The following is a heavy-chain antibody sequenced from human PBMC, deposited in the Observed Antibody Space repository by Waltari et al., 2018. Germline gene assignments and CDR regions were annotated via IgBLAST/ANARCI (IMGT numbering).Heavy chain of an antibody. Sequence: QVQLQQSGPGLVKPSQTLSLTCAVSGDSLFTTSVAWNWIRQSPSRGLEWLGRTYYRSQWRNEYALSVTRRITFNPDTSKNHFSLQLDSVTPDDTAVYYCARGKFTAFAICGQATMVTVSS. CDR1: GDSLFTTSVA. J-gene: IGHJ3*02. CDR2: TYYRSQWRN. V-gene: IGHV6-1*01. CDR3: ARGKFTAFAI.